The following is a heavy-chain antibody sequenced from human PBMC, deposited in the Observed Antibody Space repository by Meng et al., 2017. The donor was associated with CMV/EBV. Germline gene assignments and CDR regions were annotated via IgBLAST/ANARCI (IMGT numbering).Heavy chain of an antibody. CDR2: ISSSSSYI. CDR1: GFTFSSYS. J-gene: IGHJ4*02. V-gene: IGHV3-21*01. CDR3: ARDPSGYSYGFLDY. Sequence: GFTFSSYSMNWVRQAPGKGLEWVSSISSSSSYIYYADSVKGRFTISRDNAKNSLYLQMNSLRAEDTAVYYCARDPSGYSYGFLDYWGQGTLVTVSS. D-gene: IGHD5-18*01.